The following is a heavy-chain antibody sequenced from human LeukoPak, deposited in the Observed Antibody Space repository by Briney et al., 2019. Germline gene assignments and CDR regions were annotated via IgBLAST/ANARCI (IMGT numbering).Heavy chain of an antibody. CDR1: GFTFSSYA. CDR2: ISGSGGST. Sequence: GGSLRLSCAASGFTFSSYAMSWVRQAPGKGLEWVSAISGSGGSTYHADSVKGRFTISRDNSKNTLYLQMNSLRAEDTAVYYCAKLVDQLLYRYYFDYWGQGTLVTVSS. D-gene: IGHD2-2*02. V-gene: IGHV3-23*01. J-gene: IGHJ4*02. CDR3: AKLVDQLLYRYYFDY.